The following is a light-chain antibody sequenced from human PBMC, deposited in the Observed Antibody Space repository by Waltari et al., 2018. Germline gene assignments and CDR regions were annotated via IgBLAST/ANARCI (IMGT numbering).Light chain of an antibody. CDR3: QAWDTKV. J-gene: IGLJ2*01. Sequence: SYELTQPPSVSVSPGQTASITCPGDKLGDRYVSWYQQKPGQSPVLVIYQNSKRPSRIPERFSGSNSGNTATLTISGTQAMDEADYYCQAWDTKVFGGGTKLTVL. CDR2: QNS. V-gene: IGLV3-1*01. CDR1: KLGDRY.